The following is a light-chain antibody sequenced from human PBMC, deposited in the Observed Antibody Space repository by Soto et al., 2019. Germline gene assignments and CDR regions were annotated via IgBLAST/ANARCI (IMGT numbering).Light chain of an antibody. CDR2: AAS. V-gene: IGKV1-39*01. CDR1: QSISNY. J-gene: IGKJ4*01. Sequence: DMEMTQSPSSLSAFVGDRVTITCRASQSISNYLNWYQHKPGKVPKLLIYAASNLQSGVPTRFSGSGSGTDFTLTINRLQPEDFATYYCQQSYGTPLTFGGGTKIEIK. CDR3: QQSYGTPLT.